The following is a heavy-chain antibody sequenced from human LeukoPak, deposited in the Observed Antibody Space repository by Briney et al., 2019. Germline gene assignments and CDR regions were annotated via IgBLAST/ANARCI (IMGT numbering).Heavy chain of an antibody. V-gene: IGHV4-34*01. Sequence: PSETLSLTCAVYGESFSGYYWSWIRQPPGKGLEWIGEINHGGSTNYNPSLKSRVTISVDTSKNQFSLKLSSVTAADTAIYYCARVEDGYNYFDYWGQGTLVTVSS. CDR3: ARVEDGYNYFDY. CDR2: INHGGST. CDR1: GESFSGYY. D-gene: IGHD5-12*01. J-gene: IGHJ4*02.